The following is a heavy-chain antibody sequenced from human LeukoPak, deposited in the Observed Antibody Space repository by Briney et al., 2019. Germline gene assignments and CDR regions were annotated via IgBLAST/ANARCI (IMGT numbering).Heavy chain of an antibody. CDR2: IYYSGRS. J-gene: IGHJ6*02. D-gene: IGHD3-22*01. CDR1: GGSVSSGSYY. CDR3: ERDRHYYDSSGYYCYYGMDV. V-gene: IGHV4-61*01. Sequence: SETLSLTCTVSGGSVSSGSYYWSWLRQPPGKGLEWIGYIYYSGRSNYNHSLKSRVTISVDTSKNQFSLKLSSVNAAVTAVDYCERDRHYYDSSGYYCYYGMDVWGQGTTVTVSS.